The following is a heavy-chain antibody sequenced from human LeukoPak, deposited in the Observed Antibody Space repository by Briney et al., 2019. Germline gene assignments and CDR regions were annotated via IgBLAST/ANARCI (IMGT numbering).Heavy chain of an antibody. V-gene: IGHV3-7*01. CDR1: GFTFSGHW. J-gene: IGHJ4*02. CDR2: KNQGESDK. D-gene: IGHD1-14*01. Sequence: GGSLRLSCAASGFTFSGHWMSWVRQAPGKGLEWVANKNQGESDKYYVDSVKGRFTISRDNANNLLYLQMNSLRGEDTAVYYCTRDRSRAEDDWGQGTLVTVSS. CDR3: TRDRSRAEDD.